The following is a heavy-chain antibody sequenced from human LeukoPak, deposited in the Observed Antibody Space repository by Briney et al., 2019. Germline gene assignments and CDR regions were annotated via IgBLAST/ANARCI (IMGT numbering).Heavy chain of an antibody. J-gene: IGHJ4*02. V-gene: IGHV4-38-2*02. CDR1: GYSITSGYF. Sequence: PSETLSLTCTVSGYSITSGYFWGWIRQSSGKGLEWIGNIHHSGSTYYNLSLKSRVTISVDTSRNQFSLKLSSVTAADTAVYYCAREMDYWGQGALVTVSS. CDR3: AREMDY. CDR2: IHHSGST.